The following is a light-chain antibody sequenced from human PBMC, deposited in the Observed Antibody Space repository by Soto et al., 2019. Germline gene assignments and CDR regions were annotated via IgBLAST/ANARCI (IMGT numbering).Light chain of an antibody. CDR3: QQYNQWPPIT. Sequence: EIVMTQSPATLSVSPGERATLSCRASQNVGNYLAWYQQKPGQGPRLLIHGASTRATGIPARFSGSGSGTEFTLTISSLQSEDFAVYYCQQYNQWPPITFGPGTKVDVK. J-gene: IGKJ3*01. V-gene: IGKV3-15*01. CDR1: QNVGNY. CDR2: GAS.